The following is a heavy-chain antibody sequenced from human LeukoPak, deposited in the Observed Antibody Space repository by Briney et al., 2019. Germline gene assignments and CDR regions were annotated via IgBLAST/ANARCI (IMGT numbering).Heavy chain of an antibody. D-gene: IGHD2-15*01. CDR2: INPNTGNT. CDR1: GYTFTGYY. J-gene: IGHJ6*04. CDR3: ARLYCSGGSCYSENLSYYYYYGMDV. V-gene: IGHV1-2*04. Sequence: ASVKVSCKASGYTFTGYYMHWVRQAPGQGLEWMGWINPNTGNTNYAQKFQGWVTMTRDTSINTAYMELSSLKSDDTAVYYCARLYCSGGSCYSENLSYYYYYGMDVWGKGTTVTVSS.